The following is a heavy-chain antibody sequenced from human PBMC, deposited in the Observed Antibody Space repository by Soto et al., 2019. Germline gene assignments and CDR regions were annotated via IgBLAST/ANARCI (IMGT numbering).Heavy chain of an antibody. J-gene: IGHJ6*02. D-gene: IGHD5-12*01. CDR1: GGTFSSHG. CDR3: ARGRYSGYDMPDTYYYSYYGMDV. V-gene: IGHV1-69*12. CDR2: IVPIFGTA. Sequence: QVQLVQSGAEVKKPGSSVKVSCKASGGTFSSHGISWVRQAPGQGLEWMGGIVPIFGTADDAQRFRGRVTTTAGESTRTGYMGLSSRRSEDTAVYYCARGRYSGYDMPDTYYYSYYGMDVWGQGTTVTVSS.